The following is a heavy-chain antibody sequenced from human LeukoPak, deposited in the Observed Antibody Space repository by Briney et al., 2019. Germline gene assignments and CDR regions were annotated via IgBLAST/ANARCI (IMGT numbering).Heavy chain of an antibody. J-gene: IGHJ5*02. CDR3: ARGPGSVAEFVWFDP. CDR2: ISSSSSYI. V-gene: IGHV3-21*01. D-gene: IGHD6-19*01. Sequence: GGSLRLSCAASGFTFSSYSMNWVRQAPGKGLEWVSSISSSSSYIYYADSVKGRFTISRDNAKNSLYLQMNSLRAEATAVYYCARGPGSVAEFVWFDPWGQGTLVTVSS. CDR1: GFTFSSYS.